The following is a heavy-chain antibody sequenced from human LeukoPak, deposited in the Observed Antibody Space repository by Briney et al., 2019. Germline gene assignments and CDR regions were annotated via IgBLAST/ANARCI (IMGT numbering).Heavy chain of an antibody. V-gene: IGHV3-9*01. CDR3: AIDSWELRGY. CDR1: GFTFDDYA. D-gene: IGHD1-26*01. J-gene: IGHJ4*02. CDR2: ISWNSGSI. Sequence: PGRSLRLSCAASGFTFDDYAMHWVRQAPGKGLEWVSGISWNSGSIGYADSVKGRFTISRDNAKNSLFLQMNSLRADDTAVYYCAIDSWELRGYWGQGTLVTVSS.